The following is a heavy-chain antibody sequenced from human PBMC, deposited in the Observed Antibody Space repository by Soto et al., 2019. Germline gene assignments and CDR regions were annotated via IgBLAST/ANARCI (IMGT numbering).Heavy chain of an antibody. D-gene: IGHD3-22*01. V-gene: IGHV3-48*03. CDR3: AIVGSPYDKSADYDY. CDR2: ISSSGSNI. J-gene: IGHJ4*02. CDR1: GFTFGSYE. Sequence: GGSLRLSCAVSGFTFGSYEMNWVRQAPGKGLEWVSCISSSGSNIYYADSVKGRFTISRDNAKNLMHLQMNSLRAEDTAVYYCAIVGSPYDKSADYDYWGQGTLVTVSS.